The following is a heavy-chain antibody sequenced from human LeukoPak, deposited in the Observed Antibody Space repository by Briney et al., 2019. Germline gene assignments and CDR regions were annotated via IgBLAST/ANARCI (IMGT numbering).Heavy chain of an antibody. D-gene: IGHD5-24*01. CDR3: ARGVEMLAGAFGY. J-gene: IGHJ4*02. CDR2: MNPNSGNT. CDR1: GYTFTSYD. V-gene: IGHV1-8*01. Sequence: ASVKVSCKASGYTFTSYDINWVRQATGQGPEWMGWMNPNSGNTGYAQKFQGRVTMTRNTSISTAYMELSSLRSEDTAVYYCARGVEMLAGAFGYWGQGTLVTVSS.